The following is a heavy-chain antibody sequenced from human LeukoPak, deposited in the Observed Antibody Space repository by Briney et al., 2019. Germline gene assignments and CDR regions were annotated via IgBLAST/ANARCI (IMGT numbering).Heavy chain of an antibody. CDR1: GYIFTDYA. CDR2: INSGNGDT. CDR3: ASLWFGELAPFDP. Sequence: GPSAKLSCKASGYIFTDYAMDCVRHAPGQSLEWMCWINSGNGDTIYSQNFQDRLTISRNTSATTVYMELRSLRSEDTAVYYCASLWFGELAPFDPWGQGTLVTVSS. J-gene: IGHJ5*02. D-gene: IGHD3-10*01. V-gene: IGHV1-3*01.